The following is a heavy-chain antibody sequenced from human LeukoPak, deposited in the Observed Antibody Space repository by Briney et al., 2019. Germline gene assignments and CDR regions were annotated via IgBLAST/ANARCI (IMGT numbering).Heavy chain of an antibody. V-gene: IGHV3-21*01. CDR2: ISSSSSYI. J-gene: IGHJ4*02. D-gene: IGHD3-22*01. CDR3: ARVGYYDSSGYFIFSSFDY. Sequence: GGSLRLSCAASGFTFSSYSMNWVRQAPGKGLEWVSSISSSSSYIYYADSVKGRFTISRGNAKNSLYLQMNSLRAEDTAVYYCARVGYYDSSGYFIFSSFDYWGQGTLVTVSS. CDR1: GFTFSSYS.